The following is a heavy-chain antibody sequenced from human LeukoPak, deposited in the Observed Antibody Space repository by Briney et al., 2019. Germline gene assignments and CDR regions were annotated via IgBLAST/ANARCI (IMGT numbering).Heavy chain of an antibody. J-gene: IGHJ4*02. CDR2: ISAYNGNT. Sequence: GASVKFSCKASGYTFSSYGISWVRQAHGQGLEWMGWISAYNGNTNYAQKLQGRVTMTTDTSTSTAYMELRSLGSDDTAVYYCARLGREEYYYDSSGYYYVADYWGQGTLVTVSS. D-gene: IGHD3-22*01. CDR1: GYTFSSYG. CDR3: ARLGREEYYYDSSGYYYVADY. V-gene: IGHV1-18*01.